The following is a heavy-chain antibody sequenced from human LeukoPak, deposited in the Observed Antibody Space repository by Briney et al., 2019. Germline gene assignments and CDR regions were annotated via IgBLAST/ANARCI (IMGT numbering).Heavy chain of an antibody. J-gene: IGHJ3*02. CDR3: AKTSYDSSGYYYVRTHDTFDI. CDR2: IRYDGSNK. Sequence: GGSLRLSCAASGFTFSSYGMQWVRQAPGKGLEWVAFIRYDGSNKYYADSVKGRFTISRDNSKNTLYLQMNSLRAEDTAVYYCAKTSYDSSGYYYVRTHDTFDIWGQGTLVTVSS. D-gene: IGHD3-22*01. CDR1: GFTFSSYG. V-gene: IGHV3-30*02.